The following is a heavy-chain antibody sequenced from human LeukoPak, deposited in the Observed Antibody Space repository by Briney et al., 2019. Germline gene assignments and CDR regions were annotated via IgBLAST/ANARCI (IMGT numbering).Heavy chain of an antibody. CDR3: ARDMAASSGD. J-gene: IGHJ4*02. CDR2: IYYSGST. V-gene: IGHV4-59*01. D-gene: IGHD6-19*01. Sequence: PSETLSLTCTVSGGSISNYYWSWIRQPPGKGLEWIGYIYYSGSTNYNPSLKSRVTISVDTSKNQFSLKLSSVTAAATAVYYCARDMAASSGDCGQGTLVTVSS. CDR1: GGSISNYY.